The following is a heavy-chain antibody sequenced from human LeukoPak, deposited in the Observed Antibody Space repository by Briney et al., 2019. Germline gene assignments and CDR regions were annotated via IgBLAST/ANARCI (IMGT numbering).Heavy chain of an antibody. CDR2: IWYGGSNK. Sequence: GGSLRLSCAASGFTFSSYGMHWVRQAPGKGLEWVAVIWYGGSNKYYADSVKGRFTISRENAKNSLYLQMNSLRAGDTAVYYCARGAKAAAGKIDYWGQGTLVTVSS. D-gene: IGHD6-13*01. CDR3: ARGAKAAAGKIDY. J-gene: IGHJ4*02. V-gene: IGHV3-33*08. CDR1: GFTFSSYG.